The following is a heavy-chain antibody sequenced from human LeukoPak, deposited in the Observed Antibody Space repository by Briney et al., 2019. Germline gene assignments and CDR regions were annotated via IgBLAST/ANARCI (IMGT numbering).Heavy chain of an antibody. CDR1: GGSINNYW. V-gene: IGHV4-4*09. J-gene: IGHJ5*02. Sequence: SETLSLTCSVSGGSINNYWWSWIRQPPGKGLEWIGYIYRGETTNYNPSLKSRVTLSVDTSKNRISLKLNSVTAADTAVYYCATHWPEATKTYSYWFDPWGQGTLVTVSS. D-gene: IGHD1/OR15-1a*01. CDR3: ATHWPEATKTYSYWFDP. CDR2: IYRGETT.